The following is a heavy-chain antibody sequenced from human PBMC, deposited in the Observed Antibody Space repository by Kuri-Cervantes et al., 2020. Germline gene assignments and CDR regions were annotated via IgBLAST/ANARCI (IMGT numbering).Heavy chain of an antibody. CDR3: ARTYSSTWNWFDP. V-gene: IGHV1-69*05. J-gene: IGHJ5*02. CDR2: IIPIFGTA. D-gene: IGHD6-13*01. CDR1: GGTFSSYA. Sequence: SVKVSCKASGGTFSSYAISWVRQAPGQGLEWMGGIIPIFGTANYAQKFQGRVTMTRNTSISTAYMELSSLRSEDTAVYYCARTYSSTWNWFDPWGQGTLVTVSS.